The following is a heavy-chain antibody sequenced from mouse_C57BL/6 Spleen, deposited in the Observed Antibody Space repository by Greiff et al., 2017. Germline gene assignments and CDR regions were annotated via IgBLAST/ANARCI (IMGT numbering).Heavy chain of an antibody. Sequence: QVHVKQPGAELVRPGSSVKLSCKASGYTFTSYWMHWVKQRPIQGLEWIGNIDPSDSETHYNQKFKDKATLTVDKSSSTAYMQLSSLTSEDSAVYYCARSGGYYSKGNAMDYWGQGTSVTVSS. D-gene: IGHD2-5*01. CDR1: GYTFTSYW. CDR3: ARSGGYYSKGNAMDY. CDR2: IDPSDSET. J-gene: IGHJ4*01. V-gene: IGHV1-52*01.